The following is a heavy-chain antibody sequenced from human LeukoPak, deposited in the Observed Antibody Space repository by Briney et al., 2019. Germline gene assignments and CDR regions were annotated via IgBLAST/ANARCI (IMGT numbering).Heavy chain of an antibody. CDR3: ATTCIAAAGTCAFDI. CDR1: GGSISSYY. J-gene: IGHJ3*02. D-gene: IGHD6-13*01. CDR2: IYYSGST. Sequence: SETLSLTCTVSGGSISSYYWSWIRQPPGKGLEWIGYIYYSGSTNYNPSLKSRVTISVDTSKNQFSLKLNSVTAADTAVYYCATTCIAAAGTCAFDIWGQGTMVTVSS. V-gene: IGHV4-59*01.